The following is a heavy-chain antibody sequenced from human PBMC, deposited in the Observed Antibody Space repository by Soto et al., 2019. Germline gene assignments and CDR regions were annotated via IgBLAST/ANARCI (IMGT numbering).Heavy chain of an antibody. J-gene: IGHJ4*02. CDR2: ISSDGSNK. D-gene: IGHD3-22*01. Sequence: QVQVVESGGGVVQPGTSLRLSCAASGFTFSNYAMHWVRQAPGKGLEWVAVISSDGSNKYYADSVEGRFTISRDNSNNTLYLQMNSLRHEDTAVYYCAKASGNSVYYAVDYWGQGTLVTVSS. CDR3: AKASGNSVYYAVDY. V-gene: IGHV3-30*18. CDR1: GFTFSNYA.